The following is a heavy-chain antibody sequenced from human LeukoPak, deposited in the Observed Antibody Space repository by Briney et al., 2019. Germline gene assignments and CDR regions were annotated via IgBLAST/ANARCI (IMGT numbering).Heavy chain of an antibody. CDR2: TYYSGST. CDR1: GASISNSHYY. V-gene: IGHV4-39*02. D-gene: IGHD1-1*01. J-gene: IGHJ4*02. CDR3: VGNNYNWNHY. Sequence: SETLSLTCSVSGASISNSHYYWGWIRQPPGKGLEWIGTTYYSGSTHYKSSLKSRVTMSLDTSKNHFSLKLTSVTAADTALYYCVGNNYNWNHYWGQGTLVTVSS.